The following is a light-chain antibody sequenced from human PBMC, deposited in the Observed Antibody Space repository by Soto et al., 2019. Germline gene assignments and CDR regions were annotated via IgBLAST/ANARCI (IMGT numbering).Light chain of an antibody. J-gene: IGKJ4*01. CDR3: QQRSNWLT. V-gene: IGKV3-11*01. CDR2: DAS. CDR1: QSVSSY. Sequence: EIVLTQSPATLSLSPGERATLSCRDCQSVSSYLAWYQQKPGQAPRLLIYDASNRATGIPARFSGSGSGTDFTLTISSLEPEDFAVYYCQQRSNWLTFGGGTRVEIK.